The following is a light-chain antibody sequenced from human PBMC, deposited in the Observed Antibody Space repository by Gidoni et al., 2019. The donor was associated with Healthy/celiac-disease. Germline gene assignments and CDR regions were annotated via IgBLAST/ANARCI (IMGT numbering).Light chain of an antibody. CDR1: SSDVGGYNY. Sequence: QSALTQPASVSGSPGQSITISCTGTSSDVGGYNYVSWYQQHPGKAPNLMIYEVSNRPSGVSNRFSVSKSGNTASLTISGLQAEDEADYYCSSYTSSRTSHVFGGGTKLTVL. CDR3: SSYTSSRTSHV. V-gene: IGLV2-14*01. J-gene: IGLJ3*02. CDR2: EVS.